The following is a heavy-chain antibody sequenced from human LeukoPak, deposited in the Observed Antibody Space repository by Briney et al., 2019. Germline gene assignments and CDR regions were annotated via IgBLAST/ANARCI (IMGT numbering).Heavy chain of an antibody. V-gene: IGHV3-48*03. CDR1: GFTFSSYE. CDR2: ISSSGSTI. J-gene: IGHJ4*02. D-gene: IGHD3-10*01. Sequence: GGSLRLSCAASGFTFSSYEMNWVRQAPGKGLEWVSYISSSGSTIYYADSVKGRFTISRDNAKNSLYLQMNSLRAEDTAVYYCASRELWFDYWGQGTLVTVSS. CDR3: ASRELWFDY.